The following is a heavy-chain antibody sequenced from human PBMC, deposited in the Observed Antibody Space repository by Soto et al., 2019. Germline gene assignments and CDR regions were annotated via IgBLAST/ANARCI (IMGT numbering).Heavy chain of an antibody. CDR3: ARDFSSWYGGVYYYGMDV. Sequence: EVQLVESGGGLVQPGGSLRLSCAASGFTFSSYSMNWVRQAPGKGLEWVSYISSSSSTIYYADSVKGRFTISRDNAKNSLYLQMNSLRDEDTAVYYCARDFSSWYGGVYYYGMDVWGQGTTVTVSS. V-gene: IGHV3-48*02. J-gene: IGHJ6*02. CDR2: ISSSSSTI. D-gene: IGHD6-13*01. CDR1: GFTFSSYS.